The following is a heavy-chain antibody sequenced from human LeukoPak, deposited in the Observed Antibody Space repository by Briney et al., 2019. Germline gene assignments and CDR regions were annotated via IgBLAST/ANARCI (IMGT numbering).Heavy chain of an antibody. D-gene: IGHD3-3*01. CDR3: ARVHYDFWSGYYRPYYYGMDV. CDR2: IYYSGST. J-gene: IGHJ6*02. V-gene: IGHV4-59*01. CDR1: GGSISSYY. Sequence: SETLSLTCTVSGGSISSYYWSWIRQPPGKGLEWIGYIYYSGSTNYNPSLKSRVTISVDTSKNQFSLKLSSVTAADTAVYYCARVHYDFWSGYYRPYYYGMDVWGQGTTVTVSS.